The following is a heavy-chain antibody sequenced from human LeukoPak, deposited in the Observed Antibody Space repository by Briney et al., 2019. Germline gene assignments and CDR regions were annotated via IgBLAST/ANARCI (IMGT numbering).Heavy chain of an antibody. J-gene: IGHJ4*02. CDR1: GFTFSSYW. CDR3: AREGFLDY. Sequence: GGPLRLSCAASGFTFSSYWMSWVRQAPGKGLEWVANMNQDGSQKNYVDSVKGRFTISRDNAKNSLYLQMNSLRAEDTAVYYCAREGFLDYWGQGTLVTVSS. CDR2: MNQDGSQK. D-gene: IGHD3-3*01. V-gene: IGHV3-7*01.